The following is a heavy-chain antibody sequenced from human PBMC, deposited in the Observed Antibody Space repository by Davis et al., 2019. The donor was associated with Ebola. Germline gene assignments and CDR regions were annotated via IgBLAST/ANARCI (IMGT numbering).Heavy chain of an antibody. D-gene: IGHD6-6*01. CDR1: GGSFSRYY. Sequence: SETLSLTCTVSGGSFSRYYWSWIRQPPGKGLEWIGYIYYSGRTNYNPSLKSRLTISVDTSKNQFSLKLNSVTPEDTAVYYCARGGDEYSSSMGVWGQGTTVTVSS. CDR2: IYYSGRT. J-gene: IGHJ6*02. V-gene: IGHV4-59*12. CDR3: ARGGDEYSSSMGV.